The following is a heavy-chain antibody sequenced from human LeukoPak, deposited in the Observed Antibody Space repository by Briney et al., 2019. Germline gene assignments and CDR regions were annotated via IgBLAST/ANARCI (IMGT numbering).Heavy chain of an antibody. CDR2: INHSGST. V-gene: IGHV4-34*01. J-gene: IGHJ5*02. Sequence: PSETLSLICAVYGGSFSGYYWSWIRQPPGKGLEWIGKINHSGSTNYNPSLKSRVTISVDTSKNQFSLKLSSVTAADTAVYYCARGPWGSSSSNWFDPWGQGTLVTVSS. D-gene: IGHD6-6*01. CDR3: ARGPWGSSSSNWFDP. CDR1: GGSFSGYY.